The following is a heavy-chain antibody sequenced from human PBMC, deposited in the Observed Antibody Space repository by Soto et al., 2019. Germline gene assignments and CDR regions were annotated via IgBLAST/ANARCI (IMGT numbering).Heavy chain of an antibody. CDR2: ISSSGSTI. J-gene: IGHJ4*02. Sequence: GGSLRLSCAASGFTFSDYYMSWIRQAPGKGLEWVSYISSSGSTIYYADSVKGRFTISRDNAKNSLYLQMNSLRAEDTAVYYCARAKGPQTYLNYIGGSGWYYFDYWGQGTLVTVSS. D-gene: IGHD6-19*01. CDR3: ARAKGPQTYLNYIGGSGWYYFDY. CDR1: GFTFSDYY. V-gene: IGHV3-11*01.